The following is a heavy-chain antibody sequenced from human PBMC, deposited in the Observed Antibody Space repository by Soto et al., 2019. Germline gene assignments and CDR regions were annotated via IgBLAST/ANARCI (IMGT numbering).Heavy chain of an antibody. Sequence: PWGSLRLSCAASRLTFFRYAMSFFRHSPFKGLEWVSGISGRGTSTYYADSVKGRFTVSRDNSNNTLYLQMDNLRAEDTAVYYCAKAFYREEDGYNSFDYWGQGTMVTVSS. J-gene: IGHJ4*02. CDR1: RLTFFRYA. D-gene: IGHD2-21*01. CDR3: AKAFYREEDGYNSFDY. V-gene: IGHV3-23*01. CDR2: ISGRGTST.